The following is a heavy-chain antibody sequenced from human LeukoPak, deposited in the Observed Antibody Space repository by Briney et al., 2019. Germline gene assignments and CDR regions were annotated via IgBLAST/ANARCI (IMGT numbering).Heavy chain of an antibody. J-gene: IGHJ5*02. CDR2: IYYSGST. D-gene: IGHD3-10*01. CDR1: GGSISSYY. V-gene: IGHV4-59*01. Sequence: SETLSLTCTVSGGSISSYYWSWIRQPPGKGLEWIGYIYYSGSTNYNPSLKSRVTISVDTSKNQFSLKLSSVTAADTAVYYCAREVVGSYYGSGSYSGWFDPWGQGTLVTVSS. CDR3: AREVVGSYYGSGSYSGWFDP.